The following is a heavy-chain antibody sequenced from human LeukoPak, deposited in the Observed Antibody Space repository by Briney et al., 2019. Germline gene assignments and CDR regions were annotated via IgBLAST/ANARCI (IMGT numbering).Heavy chain of an antibody. CDR2: IYSTTTYI. CDR3: ARDRGRVAGEYFDY. CDR1: GFTFSSFS. V-gene: IGHV3-21*01. D-gene: IGHD6-19*01. J-gene: IGHJ4*02. Sequence: GGSLRLSCAASGFTFSSFSMNWVRQAPGKGLEWVSSIYSTTTYIYYADSVKGRFTISRDNAENSLYLQMNSLRAEDTAVYYCARDRGRVAGEYFDYWGQGTLVTVSS.